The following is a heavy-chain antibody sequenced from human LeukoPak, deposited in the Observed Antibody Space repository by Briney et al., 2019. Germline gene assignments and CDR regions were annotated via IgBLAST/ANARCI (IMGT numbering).Heavy chain of an antibody. CDR2: ISGSASNT. J-gene: IGHJ4*02. V-gene: IGHV3-23*01. CDR1: GFTFSSYA. CDR3: AKYYGSGSYYEGLDY. D-gene: IGHD3-10*01. Sequence: QPGGSLRLSCAASGFTFSSYAMSWVRQAPGKGLEWVSSISGSASNTYYADSVKGRFTISRDNSKNTLYLQMNSLRAEDTAVYYCAKYYGSGSYYEGLDYWGRGTLVTVSS.